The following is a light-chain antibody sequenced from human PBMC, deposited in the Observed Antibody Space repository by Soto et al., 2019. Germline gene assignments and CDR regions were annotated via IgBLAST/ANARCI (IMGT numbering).Light chain of an antibody. Sequence: EIVLTQSPATLSLSQGERATLSCRASQTVSSNLAWYQQKPGQAPRLLIFDVSYRASGIPARFSVSGSGTDFTLTISSLQPEDFAVYYCQQRSKWQPGLTFGPGTKVDIK. CDR1: QTVSSN. CDR3: QQRSKWQPGLT. CDR2: DVS. J-gene: IGKJ3*01. V-gene: IGKV3-11*01.